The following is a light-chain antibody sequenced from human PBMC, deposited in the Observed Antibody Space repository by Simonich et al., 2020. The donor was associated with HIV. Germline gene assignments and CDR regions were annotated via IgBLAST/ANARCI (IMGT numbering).Light chain of an antibody. V-gene: IGKV3-15*01. CDR1: QSVSSN. CDR2: GAS. Sequence: EIVMTQSPATLSVSTGERANLSCRASQSVSSNLAWYKQKPGQAPRLLIYGASTRATGIPARFSGSGSGTEFTLTISSMQSEDFAVYCCQQCNNWPPGTFGQGTKVEIK. CDR3: QQCNNWPPGT. J-gene: IGKJ1*01.